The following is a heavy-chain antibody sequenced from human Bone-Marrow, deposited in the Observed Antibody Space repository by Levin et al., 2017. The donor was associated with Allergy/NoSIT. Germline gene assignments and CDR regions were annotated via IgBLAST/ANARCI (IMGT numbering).Heavy chain of an antibody. J-gene: IGHJ4*02. V-gene: IGHV3-30-3*01. CDR3: ARELGSADDY. Sequence: PGGSLRLSCAASGFTFSSYPMHWVRQAPGKGLQWVAVISFEGSNKYYADSVKGRFTISRDDSKSTLYLQMNSLRREDTAVYYCARELGSADDYWGQGTLVTVSS. CDR2: ISFEGSNK. D-gene: IGHD3-10*01. CDR1: GFTFSSYP.